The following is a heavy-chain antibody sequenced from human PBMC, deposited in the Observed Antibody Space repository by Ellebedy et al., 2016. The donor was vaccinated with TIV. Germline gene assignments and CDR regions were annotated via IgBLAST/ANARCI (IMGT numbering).Heavy chain of an antibody. D-gene: IGHD5-12*01. V-gene: IGHV1-18*01. CDR1: GYTFTTYV. CDR2: ISAYNGNT. J-gene: IGHJ6*02. CDR3: ARDYSGWNCKGLTGMDV. Sequence: AASVKVSCKTSGYTFTTYVISWVRQAPGQGLEWMGWISAYNGNTNYAQMIQGRVTMTADTSTGTVYMELRSLRSDDTAVYYCARDYSGWNCKGLTGMDVWGQGTTVIVSS.